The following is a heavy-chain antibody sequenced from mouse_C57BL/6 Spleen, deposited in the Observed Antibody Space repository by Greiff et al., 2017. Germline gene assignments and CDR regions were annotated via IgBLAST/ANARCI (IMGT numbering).Heavy chain of an antibody. CDR3: ARGNYGKEHWYFDV. J-gene: IGHJ1*03. Sequence: QVQLKQPGAELVMPGASVKLSCKASGYTFTSYWMHWVKQRPGQGLEWIGEIDPSDSYTNYNQKFKGKSTLTVDKSSSTAYMQLSSLTSEDSAVYYCARGNYGKEHWYFDVWGTGTTVTVSS. D-gene: IGHD2-1*01. CDR2: IDPSDSYT. V-gene: IGHV1-69*01. CDR1: GYTFTSYW.